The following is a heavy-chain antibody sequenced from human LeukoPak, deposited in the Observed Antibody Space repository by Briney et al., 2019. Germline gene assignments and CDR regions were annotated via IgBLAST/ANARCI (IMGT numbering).Heavy chain of an antibody. Sequence: SETLSLTCAVYGGSFSGLYWSWIRQPPGKGLEWIGEINHNGSTNYNPSLECRVTISVDTSKNHFSLKLSSVTAADTAVYYCASGQYYDLWSGYYVDWGQGTLVTVSA. V-gene: IGHV4-34*01. CDR1: GGSFSGLY. J-gene: IGHJ4*02. CDR3: ASGQYYDLWSGYYVD. D-gene: IGHD3-3*01. CDR2: INHNGST.